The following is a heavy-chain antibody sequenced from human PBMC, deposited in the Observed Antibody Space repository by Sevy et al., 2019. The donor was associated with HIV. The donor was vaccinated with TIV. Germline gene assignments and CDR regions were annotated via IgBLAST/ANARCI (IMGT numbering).Heavy chain of an antibody. CDR3: ARPRANYVDHYFFYAMDV. CDR2: ISYDGSDK. D-gene: IGHD4-17*01. J-gene: IGHJ6*02. Sequence: GGSLRLSCVASGFAFSNYYAMHWVRQAPGKGLEWVALISYDGSDKYYADSVKGRFTIFRHTFKNTLFLQMNSLTTGDTAVYYCARPRANYVDHYFFYAMDVWGQGTTVTVSS. CDR1: GFAFSNYYA. V-gene: IGHV3-30-3*01.